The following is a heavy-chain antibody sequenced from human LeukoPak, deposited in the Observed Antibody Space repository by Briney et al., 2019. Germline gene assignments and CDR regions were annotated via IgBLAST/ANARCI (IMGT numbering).Heavy chain of an antibody. D-gene: IGHD3-10*01. CDR1: GGTFSSYA. Sequence: GASVKVSCKASGGTFSSYAISWVRQAPGQGLEWMGRIIPILGIANYAQKFQGRVTITADKSTSTAYMELSSLRSEDTAVYYCARDGYYYGSGSSPYGMDVWGQGTTVTVSS. CDR3: ARDGYYYGSGSSPYGMDV. J-gene: IGHJ6*02. CDR2: IIPILGIA. V-gene: IGHV1-69*04.